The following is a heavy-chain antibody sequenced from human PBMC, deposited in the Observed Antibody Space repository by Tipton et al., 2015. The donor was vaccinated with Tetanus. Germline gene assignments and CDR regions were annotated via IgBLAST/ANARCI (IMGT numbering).Heavy chain of an antibody. V-gene: IGHV3-74*01. Sequence: SLRLSCAASGFTSKSHYMHWVRQAPGKGLEWISRTNPDGRHTNYADSVKGRFTISRDKAKNTVYLQMTSLRAEDTAVYFCARRSLLYYGLDVWVHGTTVTVSS. CDR2: TNPDGRHT. CDR3: ARRSLLYYGLDV. CDR1: GFTSKSHY. J-gene: IGHJ6*02. D-gene: IGHD3-10*01.